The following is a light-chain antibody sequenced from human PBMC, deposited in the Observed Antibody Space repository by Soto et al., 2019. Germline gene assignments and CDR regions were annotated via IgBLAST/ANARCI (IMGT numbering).Light chain of an antibody. Sequence: QSVLTQPPSVSAAPGQRVTISFSGSSSNIGNNSVSLYQRLPGAAPKLLIYDDNNRPSGIPDRFSGSKSGTSATLGITGLQTGDEADYYCGTWDTSLPACVFGPGTKVTVL. V-gene: IGLV1-51*01. CDR2: DDN. CDR3: GTWDTSLPACV. CDR1: SSNIGNNS. J-gene: IGLJ1*01.